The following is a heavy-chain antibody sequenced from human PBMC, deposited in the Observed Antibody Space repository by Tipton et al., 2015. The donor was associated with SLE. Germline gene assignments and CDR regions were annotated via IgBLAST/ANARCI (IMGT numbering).Heavy chain of an antibody. CDR1: GGSFSGYY. CDR3: ARGRGYGCGFGY. V-gene: IGHV4-34*01. J-gene: IGHJ4*02. CDR2: INHSGST. Sequence: TLSLTCAVYGGSFSGYYWSWIRQPPGKGLEWIGEINHSGSTNYNPSLKSRVTITVDTSKNQFSLKLSSVTAADTAVYYCARGRGYGCGFGYWGQGTLVTVSS. D-gene: IGHD5-18*01.